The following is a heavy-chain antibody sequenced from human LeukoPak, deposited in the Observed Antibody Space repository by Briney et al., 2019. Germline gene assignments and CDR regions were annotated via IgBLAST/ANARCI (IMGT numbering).Heavy chain of an antibody. CDR3: ARGGVVVAAGIIDY. J-gene: IGHJ4*02. V-gene: IGHV1-18*01. D-gene: IGHD2-15*01. CDR2: ISAYNGNT. Sequence: ASVKVSCKASGGTFSSYAISWVRQAPGQGLEWMGWISAYNGNTNYAQKLQGRVTMTTDTSTSTAYMELRSLRSDDTAVYYCARGGVVVAAGIIDYWGQGTLVTVSS. CDR1: GGTFSSYA.